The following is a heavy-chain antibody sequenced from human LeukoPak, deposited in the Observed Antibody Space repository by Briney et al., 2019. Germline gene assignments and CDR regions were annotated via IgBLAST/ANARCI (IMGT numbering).Heavy chain of an antibody. V-gene: IGHV3-30-3*01. D-gene: IGHD3-22*01. CDR3: ARGGLHYYDSSGFDY. CDR2: ILYDGSKK. J-gene: IGHJ4*02. CDR1: GFTFSSYA. Sequence: PGGSLRLSCAASGFTFSSYAMHWVRQAPGKGLECVAVILYDGSKKYYADSVKGRFTISRDNSKNTVYLQMNSLRVVDTAVYYCARGGLHYYDSSGFDYWGQGTLVTVSS.